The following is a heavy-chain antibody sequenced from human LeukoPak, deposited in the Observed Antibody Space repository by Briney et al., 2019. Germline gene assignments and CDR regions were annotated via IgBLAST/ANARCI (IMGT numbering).Heavy chain of an antibody. CDR2: ISGSGGST. D-gene: IGHD5-18*01. Sequence: PGGSLRLSCAASGFTFSSYAMSWVRQAPGKGLEWVSAISGSGGSTYYADPVKGRFTISRDNSKNTLYLQMNGLRAEDTAVYYCARVGGYSYGYGFDYWGQGTLVTVSS. CDR1: GFTFSSYA. J-gene: IGHJ4*02. V-gene: IGHV3-23*01. CDR3: ARVGGYSYGYGFDY.